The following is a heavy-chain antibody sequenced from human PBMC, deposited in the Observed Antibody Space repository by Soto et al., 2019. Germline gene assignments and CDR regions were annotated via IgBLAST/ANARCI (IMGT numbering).Heavy chain of an antibody. CDR2: IKSKIDGGGT. CDR3: TPERRYYYDSGGY. V-gene: IGHV3-15*05. CDR1: GFTFSKAW. J-gene: IGHJ4*01. D-gene: IGHD3-22*01. Sequence: XESLPLSCAASGFTFSKAWMSWVRQAPGKGLEWVGHIKSKIDGGGTDYAAPVKGRFSISRDDSKTTLFLQMNNLEIEDTALYYCTPERRYYYDSGGYWGQGTLVTVSS.